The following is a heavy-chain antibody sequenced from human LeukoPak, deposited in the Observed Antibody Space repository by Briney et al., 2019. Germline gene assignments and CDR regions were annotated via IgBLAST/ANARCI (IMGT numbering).Heavy chain of an antibody. V-gene: IGHV4-34*01. CDR3: AQNGQSGFSFDP. CDR1: GASLNGHY. CDR2: GSDVGGT. D-gene: IGHD2-8*01. Sequence: SETLSPTCAVYGASLNGHYWSWIRQPPGKGLEWIGEGSDVGGTKYNPSLKSRVTISADTSKNQFSLKLRFVTAADTAVYYCAQNGQSGFSFDPWGQGTLVTVSS. J-gene: IGHJ5*02.